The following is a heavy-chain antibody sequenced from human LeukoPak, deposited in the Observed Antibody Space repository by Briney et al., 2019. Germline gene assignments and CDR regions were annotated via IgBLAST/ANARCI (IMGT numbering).Heavy chain of an antibody. V-gene: IGHV4-39*01. D-gene: IGHD1-7*01. Sequence: PSETLSLTCTVSGGSISSSSYYWGWIRQPPGKGPEWIGSIYYSGSTYYNPSLKSRVTISVDTSKNQFSLKLSSVTAADTAVYYCARHANWNYVDYFDYWGQETLVTVSS. J-gene: IGHJ4*02. CDR2: IYYSGST. CDR1: GGSISSSSYY. CDR3: ARHANWNYVDYFDY.